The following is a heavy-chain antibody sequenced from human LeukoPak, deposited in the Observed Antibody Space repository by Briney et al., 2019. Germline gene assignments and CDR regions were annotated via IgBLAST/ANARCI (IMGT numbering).Heavy chain of an antibody. CDR1: GYSLTSYW. V-gene: IGHV5-51*01. J-gene: IGHJ3*02. Sequence: GASLQISCKGSGYSLTSYWIGWVRPMPGKGLEWMGIIYPGDSDTRYSPSFQGQVTISADKSISTAYLQWSSLKASDTAMYYCARHVGQALDAFDIWGQGTMVTVSS. CDR2: IYPGDSDT. CDR3: ARHVGQALDAFDI. D-gene: IGHD2-15*01.